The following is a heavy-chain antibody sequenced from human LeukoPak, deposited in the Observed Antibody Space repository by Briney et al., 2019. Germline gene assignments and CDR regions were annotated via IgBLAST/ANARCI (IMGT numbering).Heavy chain of an antibody. J-gene: IGHJ4*02. CDR2: INPNSGGT. CDR1: GYNFTGYY. V-gene: IGHV1-2*02. Sequence: ASVKVSCKASGYNFTGYYMHWVRQAPGQGLEWMGWINPNSGGTNYAQKFQGRVTMTRDTSISTAYMELSRLRSDDTAVYYCARTEVVAATPSHFDHWGQGTLVTVSS. CDR3: ARTEVVAATPSHFDH. D-gene: IGHD2-15*01.